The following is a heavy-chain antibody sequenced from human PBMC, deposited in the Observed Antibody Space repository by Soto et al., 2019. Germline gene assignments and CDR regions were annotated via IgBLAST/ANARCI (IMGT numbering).Heavy chain of an antibody. V-gene: IGHV1-24*01. CDR3: VTTGRPSIAAYRWFDP. CDR1: GYTLTELS. CDR2: FDPEDGET. J-gene: IGHJ5*02. D-gene: IGHD6-6*01. Sequence: ASVKVSCKVSGYTLTELSMHWVRQAPGKGLEWMGGFDPEDGETIYAQKFQGRVTMTEDTSTDTAYVELSSLRSEDTAVYYCVTTGRPSIAAYRWFDPWGQGTLVTVSS.